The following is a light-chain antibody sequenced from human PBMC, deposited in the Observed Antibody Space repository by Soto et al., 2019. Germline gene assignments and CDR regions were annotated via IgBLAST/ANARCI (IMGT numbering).Light chain of an antibody. CDR1: QSIAFY. Sequence: DIQLTQSPSSLSASVGDRVTITCRASQSIAFYVNWFQQKPGRAPRLLIYAASSLQSGVPSRFSGSGSRTDLTLTINSLQPEDSATYFCQQSSISPMYTFGQGTK. J-gene: IGKJ2*01. CDR2: AAS. V-gene: IGKV1-39*01. CDR3: QQSSISPMYT.